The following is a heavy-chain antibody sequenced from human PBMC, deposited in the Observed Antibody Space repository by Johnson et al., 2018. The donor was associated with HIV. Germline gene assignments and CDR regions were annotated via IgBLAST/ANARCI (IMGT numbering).Heavy chain of an antibody. CDR3: AKDGGRWSYSFDV. CDR2: IYSGGST. V-gene: IGHV3-NL1*01. D-gene: IGHD3-16*01. CDR1: GFTFSSYA. J-gene: IGHJ3*01. Sequence: QVQLVESGGALVQPGGSLRLSCEVSGFTFSSYAMHWVRQAPGKGLEWVAVIYSGGSTYYADSVKGRFTISRDNSKNTLYLQMNSLRAEETAVYYCAKDGGRWSYSFDVWGQGTMVSVSS.